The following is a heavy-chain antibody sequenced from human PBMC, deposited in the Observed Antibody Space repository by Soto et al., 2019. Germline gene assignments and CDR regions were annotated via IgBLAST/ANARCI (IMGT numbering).Heavy chain of an antibody. D-gene: IGHD2-2*01. CDR1: GYTFTSHD. CDR3: ASDMSTT. CDR2: MNPNSGHT. Sequence: QMQLVQSGAEVNKPGASVKVSCKASGYTFTSHDITWMRQATGQGLEWMGWMNPNSGHTNYAQKFQGRVTMTRDTSISTAYMELTNLRSEDTAIYYCASDMSTTWGQGTLVTVSS. V-gene: IGHV1-8*01. J-gene: IGHJ5*02.